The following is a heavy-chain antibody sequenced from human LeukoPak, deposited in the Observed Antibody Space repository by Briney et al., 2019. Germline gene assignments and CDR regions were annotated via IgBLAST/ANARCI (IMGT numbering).Heavy chain of an antibody. CDR2: IYHSGST. Sequence: SQTLSLTCAVSGGSISSGGYSWSWIRQPPGKGLEWIGYIYHSGSTYYNPSLKSRVTISVDRSKNQFSLKLSSVTAADTAVYYCARGGGFGELLPFDYWGQGTLVTVSS. CDR3: ARGGGFGELLPFDY. CDR1: GGSISSGGYS. V-gene: IGHV4-30-2*01. D-gene: IGHD3-10*01. J-gene: IGHJ4*02.